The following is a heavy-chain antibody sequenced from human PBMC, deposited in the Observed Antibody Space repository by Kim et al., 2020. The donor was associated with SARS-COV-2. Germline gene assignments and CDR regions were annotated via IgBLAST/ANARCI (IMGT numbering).Heavy chain of an antibody. V-gene: IGHV3-73*01. D-gene: IGHD2-21*02. Sequence: GGSLRLSCAASGFTFSGSAMHWVRQASGKGLEWVGRIRSKANSYATAYAASVKGRFTISRDDSKNTAYLQMNSLKTEDTAVYYCTRQGVTGPYYYYYMDVWGKGTTVTVSS. CDR3: TRQGVTGPYYYYYMDV. CDR2: IRSKANSYAT. CDR1: GFTFSGSA. J-gene: IGHJ6*03.